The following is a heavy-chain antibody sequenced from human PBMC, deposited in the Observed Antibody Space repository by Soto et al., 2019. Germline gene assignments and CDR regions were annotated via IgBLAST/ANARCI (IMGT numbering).Heavy chain of an antibody. CDR1: GFTFSSYS. D-gene: IGHD6-19*01. CDR3: ARSSQWLVGGLDY. V-gene: IGHV3-48*01. Sequence: EVQLVESGGGLVQPGGSLRLSCAASGFTFSSYSMNWVRQAPGKGLEWVSYISSSSSTIYYADSVKGRFPISRVNAKNSLYLQMNSLRAEDTAVYYCARSSQWLVGGLDYWGQGTLVTVSS. J-gene: IGHJ4*02. CDR2: ISSSSSTI.